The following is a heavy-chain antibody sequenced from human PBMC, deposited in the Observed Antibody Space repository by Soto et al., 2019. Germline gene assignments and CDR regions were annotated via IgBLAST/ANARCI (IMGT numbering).Heavy chain of an antibody. CDR2: IWYDGSNK. V-gene: IGHV3-33*01. CDR1: GFTFSSYG. D-gene: IGHD2-21*01. Sequence: QVQLVESGGGVVQPGRSLRLSCAASGFTFSSYGMHWVRQAPGKGLEWVAVIWYDGSNKYYADSVKGRFTISRDNSKNTLYLQMNSLRAEDTAVYYCARYRDYLYAFDIWGQGTMVTVSS. J-gene: IGHJ3*02. CDR3: ARYRDYLYAFDI.